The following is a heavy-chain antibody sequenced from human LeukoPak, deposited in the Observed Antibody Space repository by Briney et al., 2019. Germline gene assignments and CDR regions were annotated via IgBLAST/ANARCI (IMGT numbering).Heavy chain of an antibody. V-gene: IGHV3-23*01. CDR3: AREGASVGTYYSDY. Sequence: GGSLRLSCAASGFTFSNYVMSWVRQAPGKGLEWVAGISGSGDYTYYADSVKGRFPIFRDNSKNTLFLQMNNLRVDDTAVYYCAREGASVGTYYSDYWGQGSLVLVSS. CDR1: GFTFSNYV. D-gene: IGHD2-21*02. J-gene: IGHJ4*02. CDR2: ISGSGDYT.